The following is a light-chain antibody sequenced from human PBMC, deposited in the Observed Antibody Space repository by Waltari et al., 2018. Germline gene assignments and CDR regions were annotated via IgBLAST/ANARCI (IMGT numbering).Light chain of an antibody. Sequence: DIVLTQSPAILSLSPGERASLSCRASQSVTNYFAWYQQKPGQAPRLLIYDTSNRATGSPARFSGSGFATDFTLTISSLEPDDFAVYYCQQRRNWPLTFGGGTKVEIK. CDR2: DTS. CDR1: QSVTNY. J-gene: IGKJ4*01. V-gene: IGKV3-11*01. CDR3: QQRRNWPLT.